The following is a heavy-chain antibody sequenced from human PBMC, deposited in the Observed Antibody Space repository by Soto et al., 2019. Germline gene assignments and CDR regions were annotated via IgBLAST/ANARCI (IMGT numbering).Heavy chain of an antibody. CDR3: AKGPTMIVVGPESY. Sequence: PGGSLRLSCAASGFTFSSYAMTWVRQAPGKGLEWVSGISGSGGSTYYADSVKGRFTISRDNSKNTLYLQMNSLRAEDTAVYYCAKGPTMIVVGPESYWGQGTLVTVSS. J-gene: IGHJ4*02. V-gene: IGHV3-23*01. CDR2: ISGSGGST. CDR1: GFTFSSYA. D-gene: IGHD3-22*01.